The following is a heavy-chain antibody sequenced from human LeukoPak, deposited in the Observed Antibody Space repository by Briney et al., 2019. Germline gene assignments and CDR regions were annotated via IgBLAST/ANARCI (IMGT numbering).Heavy chain of an antibody. CDR3: TRDGRGGSYYY. J-gene: IGHJ4*02. V-gene: IGHV3-30*03. CDR2: ISDDGSNK. CDR1: GFTFSNYG. Sequence: PGRSLRLSCAASGFTFSNYGMHWVRQAPGKGLEWVAVISDDGSNKFYADSVKGRFTISRDNAKNTLYLQMDSLRAEDTAVYYCTRDGRGGSYYYWGQGTLVTVSS. D-gene: IGHD1-26*01.